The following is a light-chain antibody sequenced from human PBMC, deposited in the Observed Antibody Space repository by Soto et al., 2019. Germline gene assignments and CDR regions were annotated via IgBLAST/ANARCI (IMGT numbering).Light chain of an antibody. CDR1: NIGSNR. Sequence: SYELTQPPSVSVAPGETARITCGGNNIGSNRVHWYQQKPGQAPLLVIYSDSDRPSGIPARLSGSNSGNTATLTISRVEAGDEADYYCQVWDSTTDHILFGGGTKLTVL. V-gene: IGLV3-21*04. CDR3: QVWDSTTDHIL. CDR2: SDS. J-gene: IGLJ2*01.